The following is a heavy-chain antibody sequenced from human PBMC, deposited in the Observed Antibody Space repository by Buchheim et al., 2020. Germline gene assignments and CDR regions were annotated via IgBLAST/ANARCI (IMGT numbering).Heavy chain of an antibody. V-gene: IGHV3-74*01. Sequence: EVQLVESGGGLVQPGGSLRLSCAASGFTFSSYWMHWVRQAPGKGLVCVARINSDGRTTTYADSVKGRFTIPRDNAMNTLYLQMNSLRAEDTAVYYCVTSGSYYYYAMDVWGQGTT. CDR2: INSDGRTT. CDR1: GFTFSSYW. J-gene: IGHJ6*02. CDR3: VTSGSYYYYAMDV. D-gene: IGHD3-22*01.